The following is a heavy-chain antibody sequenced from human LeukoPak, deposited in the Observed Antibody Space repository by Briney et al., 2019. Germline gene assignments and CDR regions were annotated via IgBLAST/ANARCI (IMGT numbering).Heavy chain of an antibody. J-gene: IGHJ4*02. V-gene: IGHV1-46*01. CDR3: ARAPITMVRGVTYPLFDY. Sequence: ASVKVSCKASGYTFTSYYMHWVRQAPGQGLEWMGIINPSGGSTSYAQKFQGRVTMTRDTSISTAYMELSRLRSDDTAVYYCARAPITMVRGVTYPLFDYWGQGTLVTVSS. CDR1: GYTFTSYY. CDR2: INPSGGST. D-gene: IGHD3-10*01.